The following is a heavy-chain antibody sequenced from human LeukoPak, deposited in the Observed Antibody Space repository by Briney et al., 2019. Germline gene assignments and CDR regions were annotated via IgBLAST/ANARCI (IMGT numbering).Heavy chain of an antibody. J-gene: IGHJ4*02. CDR1: GFTFSTYN. CDR3: ARDLLGWELHYFDY. D-gene: IGHD1-26*01. CDR2: ISGSSSYI. V-gene: IGHV3-21*01. Sequence: KTWGSLRLSCAASGFTFSTYNMNWVRQAPGKGLEWVSSISGSSSYIYYADSVKGRFSISRDNAKDSLYLQMNSLRAEDTAVYYCARDLLGWELHYFDYWGQGTLVTVSS.